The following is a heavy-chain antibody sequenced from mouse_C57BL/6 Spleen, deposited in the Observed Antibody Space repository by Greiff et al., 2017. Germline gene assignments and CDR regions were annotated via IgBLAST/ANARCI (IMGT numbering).Heavy chain of an antibody. J-gene: IGHJ1*03. Sequence: EVKLEESGPGMVKPSQSLSLTCTVTGYSITSGYDWHWIRHFPGNKLEWMGYISYSGSTNYNPFLKSRIFITHDTSKNHFFLKLNSVTTEDTATYYGARVGDSNYGYFDVWGTGTTVTVSS. CDR1: GYSITSGYD. CDR2: ISYSGST. CDR3: ARVGDSNYGYFDV. V-gene: IGHV3-1*01. D-gene: IGHD2-5*01.